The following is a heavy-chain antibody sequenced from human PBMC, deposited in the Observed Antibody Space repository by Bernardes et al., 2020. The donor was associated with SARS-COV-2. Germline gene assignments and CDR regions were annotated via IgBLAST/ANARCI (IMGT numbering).Heavy chain of an antibody. D-gene: IGHD2-2*01. CDR1: AGSISIYY. CDR3: ARDSGCSSTSCYLSFRYFDN. V-gene: IGHV4-59*01. J-gene: IGHJ4*02. CDR2: IYYSRST. Sequence: LSLTCTVSAGSISIYYWICLRQPPGQRLEWIGSIYYSRSTNYNPSLKSRVTIPVDTSKNQSSLKLSSVTAADTAVYYCARDSGCSSTSCYLSFRYFDNWGQGTLVTVSS.